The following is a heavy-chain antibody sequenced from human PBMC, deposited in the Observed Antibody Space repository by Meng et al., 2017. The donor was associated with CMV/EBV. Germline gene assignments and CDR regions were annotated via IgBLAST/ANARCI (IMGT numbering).Heavy chain of an antibody. J-gene: IGHJ4*02. D-gene: IGHD2-2*01. CDR3: ARGLKRGTFVVVPAVRIGGFDF. V-gene: IGHV4-34*01. CDR1: GGYFSGHY. CDR2: INHSGGT. Sequence: SETLSLTCAVYGGYFSGHYWSWIRQPPGKGLEWIGEINHSGGTSYSPSLKSRVTMSVDTYKKQFSLKLNSVTAADTAVYYCARGLKRGTFVVVPAVRIGGFDFWGQGTPVTVSS.